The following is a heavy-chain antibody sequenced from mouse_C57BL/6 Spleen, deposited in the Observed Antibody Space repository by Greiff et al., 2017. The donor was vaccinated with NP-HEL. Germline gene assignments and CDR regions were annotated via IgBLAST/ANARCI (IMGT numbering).Heavy chain of an antibody. CDR3: ARSGYYGSSSFDY. D-gene: IGHD1-1*01. V-gene: IGHV1-80*01. Sequence: QVQLQQSGAELVKPGASVKISCKASGYAFSSYWMNWVKQRPGKGLEWIGQIYPGDGDTNYNGKFKGKATLTADKSSSTAYMQLSSLTSEDSAVYFCARSGYYGSSSFDYWGQGTTLTVSS. CDR1: GYAFSSYW. CDR2: IYPGDGDT. J-gene: IGHJ2*01.